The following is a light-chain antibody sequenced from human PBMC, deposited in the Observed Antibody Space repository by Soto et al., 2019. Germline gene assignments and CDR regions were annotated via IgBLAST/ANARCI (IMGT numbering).Light chain of an antibody. CDR2: GAS. Sequence: IALTQSPATLSLSPGERATLSCGASQSVSGYLAWYQQKPGQAPRLLIYGASTRATGIPATFSGSGSGTEFTLTISSLQYEDFAVYDCQQYNSWPRTFGQGTKVDIK. V-gene: IGKV3-15*01. CDR3: QQYNSWPRT. CDR1: QSVSGY. J-gene: IGKJ1*01.